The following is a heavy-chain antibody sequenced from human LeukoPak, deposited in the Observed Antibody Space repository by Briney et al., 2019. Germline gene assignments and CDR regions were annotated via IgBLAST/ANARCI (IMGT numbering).Heavy chain of an antibody. D-gene: IGHD4-17*01. CDR2: INSDGSST. V-gene: IGHV3-74*01. CDR1: GFTFSSYW. CDR3: ARETGDYYYYYAMDV. J-gene: IGHJ6*02. Sequence: QPGGSLRLSCAASGFTFSSYWMHWVRQAPGKGLVWVSRINSDGSSTRYADSVKGRFTISRDNAKNSLYLQMNSLRAEDTAVYYCARETGDYYYYYAMDVWGQGTTVTVSS.